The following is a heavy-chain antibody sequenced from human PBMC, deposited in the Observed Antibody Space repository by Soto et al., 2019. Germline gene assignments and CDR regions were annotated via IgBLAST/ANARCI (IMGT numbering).Heavy chain of an antibody. CDR1: GYPFTSYG. V-gene: IGHV1-18*01. CDR3: ARARPPLSGYDDFDY. D-gene: IGHD5-12*01. CDR2: ISAYNGNT. Sequence: ASVKVSCKASGYPFTSYGISWVRQAPGQGLEWMGWISAYNGNTNYAQKLQGRVTMTTDTSTSTAYMELRSLRSDDTAVYYCARARPPLSGYDDFDYWGQGTLVTVSS. J-gene: IGHJ4*02.